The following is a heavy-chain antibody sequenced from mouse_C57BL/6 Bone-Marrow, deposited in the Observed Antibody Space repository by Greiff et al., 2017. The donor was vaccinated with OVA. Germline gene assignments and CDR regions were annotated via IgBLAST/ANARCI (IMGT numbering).Heavy chain of an antibody. Sequence: VQLQQSGAELVMPGASVKLSCKASGYTFTSYWMHWVKQRPGQGLEWIGEIDPSDSYTNYNQKFKGKSTLTVGKSSSTAYMKLSSLTSEDSAVYYCARWGIFVDGYTWFAYWGQGTLVTVSA. V-gene: IGHV1-69*01. CDR1: GYTFTSYW. J-gene: IGHJ3*01. CDR3: ARWGIFVDGYTWFAY. CDR2: IDPSDSYT. D-gene: IGHD2-3*01.